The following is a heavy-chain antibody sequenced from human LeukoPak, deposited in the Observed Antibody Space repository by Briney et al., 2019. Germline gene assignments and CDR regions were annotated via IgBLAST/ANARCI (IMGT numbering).Heavy chain of an antibody. CDR3: AKGNSIAAAGY. D-gene: IGHD6-13*01. V-gene: IGHV1-2*02. CDR2: INPNNGGT. Sequence: ASVKVSCKASGYTFTGYYMHWVRQAPGQGLEWMGWINPNNGGTKHAQKFQGRVTMTRDTSISTPYMELSRLRSDDTAMYYCAKGNSIAAAGYWGQGTLVTVSS. CDR1: GYTFTGYY. J-gene: IGHJ4*02.